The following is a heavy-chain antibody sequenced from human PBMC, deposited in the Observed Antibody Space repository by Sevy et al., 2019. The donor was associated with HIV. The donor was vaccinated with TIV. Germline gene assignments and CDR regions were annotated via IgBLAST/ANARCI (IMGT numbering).Heavy chain of an antibody. Sequence: SETLSLTCTVSGGSISSGDYYWSWIRQPPGKGLEWIGYIYYSGSTYYNPSLKSRVTISVDTSKNQFSRKLSSVTAADTAVYYCARGGITMVRGVISPPKVWFDPWGQGTLVTVSS. J-gene: IGHJ5*02. D-gene: IGHD3-10*01. CDR1: GGSISSGDYY. V-gene: IGHV4-30-4*01. CDR2: IYYSGST. CDR3: ARGGITMVRGVISPPKVWFDP.